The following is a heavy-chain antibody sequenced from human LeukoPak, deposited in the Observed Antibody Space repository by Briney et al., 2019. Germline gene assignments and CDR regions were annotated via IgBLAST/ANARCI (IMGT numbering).Heavy chain of an antibody. V-gene: IGHV3-21*01. J-gene: IGHJ4*02. CDR1: GFTFSNHN. Sequence: PGGSLRLSCEASGFTFSNHNMNWVRQAPGKGLEWVSSINSRSDYIYYADSVKGRFTISRDNAKESLYLQMNSLRAEDTALYFCARDKVSVIPALDYWGQGTLVIVSS. CDR2: INSRSDYI. CDR3: ARDKVSVIPALDY. D-gene: IGHD2/OR15-2a*01.